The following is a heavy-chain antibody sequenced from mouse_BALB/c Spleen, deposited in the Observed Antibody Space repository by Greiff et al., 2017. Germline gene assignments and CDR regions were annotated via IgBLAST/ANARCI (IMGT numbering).Heavy chain of an antibody. Sequence: EVKLMESGGGLVKPGGSLKLSCAASGFAFSSYDMSWVRQTPEKRLEWVAYISSGGGSTYYPDTVKGRFTISRDNAKNTLYLQMSSLKSEDTAMYYCARHRDYRYDGYAMDYWGQGTSVTVSS. V-gene: IGHV5-12-1*01. CDR2: ISSGGGST. J-gene: IGHJ4*01. CDR3: ARHRDYRYDGYAMDY. CDR1: GFAFSSYD. D-gene: IGHD2-14*01.